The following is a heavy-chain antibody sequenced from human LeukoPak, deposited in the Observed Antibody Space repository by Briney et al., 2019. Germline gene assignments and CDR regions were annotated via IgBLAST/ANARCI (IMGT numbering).Heavy chain of an antibody. Sequence: ASVKVSCKASGYTFTGYYMHWVRQAPGQGLEWMGWINPNSGGTNYAQKFQGRVTMTRDTSISTAYMELSRLRSDDTAVYYCARDSQGGYSYGNAGDYWGQGTLVTVSS. CDR3: ARDSQGGYSYGNAGDY. J-gene: IGHJ4*02. CDR2: INPNSGGT. D-gene: IGHD5-18*01. V-gene: IGHV1-2*02. CDR1: GYTFTGYY.